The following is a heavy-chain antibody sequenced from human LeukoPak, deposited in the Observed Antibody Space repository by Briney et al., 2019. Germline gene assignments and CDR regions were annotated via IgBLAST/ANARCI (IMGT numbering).Heavy chain of an antibody. CDR1: GFTFSSYA. J-gene: IGHJ4*02. CDR3: AKVAYCGGDCQFDY. CDR2: ISGSGGST. Sequence: TGGSLRLSCAASGFTFSSYAMSWVRQAPGKGLEWVSAISGSGGSTYYADSVRGRFTISRDNSKNTLYLQMNSLRAEDTAVYYCAKVAYCGGDCQFDYWGQGTLVTVSS. D-gene: IGHD2-21*02. V-gene: IGHV3-23*01.